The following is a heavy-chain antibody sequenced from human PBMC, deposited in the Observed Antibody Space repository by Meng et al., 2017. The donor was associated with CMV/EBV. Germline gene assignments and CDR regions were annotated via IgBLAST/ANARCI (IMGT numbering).Heavy chain of an antibody. CDR3: ARAPRGDFWSGRFLDMYV. V-gene: IGHV3-21*01. J-gene: IGHJ6*02. D-gene: IGHD3-3*01. CDR2: ISSSSSYI. CDR1: GFTFSSYS. Sequence: GGSLRLSCAASGFTFSSYSMNWVRQAPGKGLEWVSSISSSSSYIYYADSVKGRFTISRDNAKNSLYLQMNSLRAEDTAVYYCARAPRGDFWSGRFLDMYVWGQGTTVTVSS.